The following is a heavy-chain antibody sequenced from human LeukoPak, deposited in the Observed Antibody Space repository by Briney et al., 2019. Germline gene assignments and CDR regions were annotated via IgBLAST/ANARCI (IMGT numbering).Heavy chain of an antibody. CDR2: IYYSGST. J-gene: IGHJ4*02. D-gene: IGHD3-22*01. CDR1: GGSISSGGYY. CDR3: ARGRDYDSSGYYFDY. Sequence: SETLSLTCTVSGGSISSGGYYWSWIRQHPGKGLEWIGYIYYSGSTYYNPSLKSRVTISVDTSKNQFSLKLSSVTAADTAVYYCARGRDYDSSGYYFDYWGQGTLVTVSP. V-gene: IGHV4-31*03.